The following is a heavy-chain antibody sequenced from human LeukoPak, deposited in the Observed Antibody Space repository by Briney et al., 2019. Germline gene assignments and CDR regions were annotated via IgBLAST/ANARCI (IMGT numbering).Heavy chain of an antibody. CDR2: ISSGGGAR. V-gene: IGHV3-48*03. Sequence: GGSLRLSCAASGFTFMSYEMNWVRQAPGRGLEWVSYISSGGGARHFADSVRGRFTISRDNTENSLYLEMNSLRAEDTAVYYCARGGYGSDSRGFDPTILEYWGQGTLVTVSS. CDR1: GFTFMSYE. D-gene: IGHD3-22*01. CDR3: ARGGYGSDSRGFDPTILEY. J-gene: IGHJ4*02.